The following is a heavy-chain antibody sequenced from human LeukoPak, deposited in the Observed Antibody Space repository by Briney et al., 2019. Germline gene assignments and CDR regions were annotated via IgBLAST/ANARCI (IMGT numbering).Heavy chain of an antibody. CDR2: ISANGGNT. J-gene: IGHJ4*02. D-gene: IGHD1-1*01. CDR1: GFTLSSYE. Sequence: PGGSLRLSCTASGFTLSSYEMSWIRQAPGKGLEWVSGISANGGNTYYTDSLKGRFTISRDNSKNTLFLQMNSLRADDTAIYYCAKGLERESRLDYWGQGTLVTVSS. V-gene: IGHV3-23*01. CDR3: AKGLERESRLDY.